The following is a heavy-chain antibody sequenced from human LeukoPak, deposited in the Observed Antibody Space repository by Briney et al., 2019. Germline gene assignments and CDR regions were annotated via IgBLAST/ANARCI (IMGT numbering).Heavy chain of an antibody. J-gene: IGHJ4*02. CDR2: IISKAGGETT. D-gene: IGHD3-10*01. Sequence: GGSLRLSCAASGFTFSNAWMSWVRQAPGKGLEWVGRIISKAGGETTDYAAPVKGRFIISRDDSRNTVYLQMKSLKTEDTAVYYCAKSGPPRWGIWFGEYWGQGTLVAVSS. V-gene: IGHV3-15*01. CDR3: AKSGPPRWGIWFGEY. CDR1: GFTFSNAW.